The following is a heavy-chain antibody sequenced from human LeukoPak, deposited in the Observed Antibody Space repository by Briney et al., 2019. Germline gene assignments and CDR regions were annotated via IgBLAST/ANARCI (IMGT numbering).Heavy chain of an antibody. CDR3: ARGYCSGGSCYGALNY. D-gene: IGHD2-15*01. CDR1: GFTVSSNY. V-gene: IGHV3-53*01. J-gene: IGHJ4*02. CDR2: IYSGGST. Sequence: PGGSLRLSCAASGFTVSSNYMSWVRQAPGKWLEWVSVIYSGGSTYYADSVKGRFTISRDNSKNTLYLQMNSLRAEDTAVYYCARGYCSGGSCYGALNYWGQGTLVTVSS.